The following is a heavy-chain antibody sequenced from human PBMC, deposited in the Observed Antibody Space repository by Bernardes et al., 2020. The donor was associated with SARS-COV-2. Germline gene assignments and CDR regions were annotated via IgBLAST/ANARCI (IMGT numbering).Heavy chain of an antibody. D-gene: IGHD2-21*01. Sequence: SVKVSCKASGYTFSDYYIHWLRQAPGQGFEWMGWISPKSGATNYAQKFQGRVTMTRDTSITTDYMELSRLRSDDTAVYYCARTFYYDRGGDSVFDQWGQGTLVTVSS. CDR3: ARTFYYDRGGDSVFDQ. CDR1: GYTFSDYY. J-gene: IGHJ4*02. CDR2: ISPKSGAT. V-gene: IGHV1-2*02.